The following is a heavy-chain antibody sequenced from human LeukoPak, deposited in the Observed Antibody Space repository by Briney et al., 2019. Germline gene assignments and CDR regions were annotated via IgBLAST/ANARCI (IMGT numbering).Heavy chain of an antibody. CDR3: AKDRCSGYSCYSPNL. J-gene: IGHJ5*02. D-gene: IGHD2-15*01. V-gene: IGHV3-21*01. CDR1: GFTFSSYS. Sequence: GGSLRLSCAASGFTFSSYSMNWVRQAPGTGVGWVSSISSTGSYIYYTDSMKGRFTISRDNAKNSLYLQMNSLRAEDTAVYYCAKDRCSGYSCYSPNLWGQGTLVTVSS. CDR2: ISSTGSYI.